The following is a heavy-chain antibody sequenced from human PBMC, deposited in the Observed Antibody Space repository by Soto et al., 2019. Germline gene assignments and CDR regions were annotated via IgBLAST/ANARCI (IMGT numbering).Heavy chain of an antibody. CDR2: IYYSGST. CDR3: ARTSEPEGGYSYRTDAFDI. CDR1: GGSISGGGYY. J-gene: IGHJ3*02. Sequence: SETQSLTCTVSGGSISGGGYYWTWIRQHPGKGLEWIGYIYYSGSTYYNPSLKSRVTITVDTSKNQFSLKLSSVTAADTAVYYCARTSEPEGGYSYRTDAFDIWGQGTMVTVSS. V-gene: IGHV4-31*03. D-gene: IGHD5-18*01.